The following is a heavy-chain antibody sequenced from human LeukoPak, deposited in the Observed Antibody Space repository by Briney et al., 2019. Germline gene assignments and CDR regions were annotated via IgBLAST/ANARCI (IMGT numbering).Heavy chain of an antibody. V-gene: IGHV3-7*05. J-gene: IGHJ4*02. Sequence: GSLRLSCADSGFPFSRSWMTWVRPAPGKGLEWVANINEDGSAQNYVDSVKGRFTISRDNAKSTLYLEMNSLRAEDTAVYYCARDAGYDRFDYWGQGTLVTVSS. CDR2: INEDGSAQ. CDR1: GFPFSRSW. CDR3: ARDAGYDRFDY. D-gene: IGHD3-22*01.